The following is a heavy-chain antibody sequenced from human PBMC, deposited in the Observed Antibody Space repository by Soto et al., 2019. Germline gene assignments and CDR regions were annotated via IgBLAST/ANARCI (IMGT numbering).Heavy chain of an antibody. CDR2: INPSGGST. D-gene: IGHD6-13*01. CDR1: GYTFTSYY. Sequence: ASVKVSCKASGYTFTSYYMHWVRQAPGQGLEWMGIINPSGGSTSYAQKFQGRVTMTRDNSMNTLYLQMNTLRAEDTAIYYCAKVSSSWYPGFFDFWGQGTPVTGSS. CDR3: AKVSSSWYPGFFDF. V-gene: IGHV1-46*01. J-gene: IGHJ4*02.